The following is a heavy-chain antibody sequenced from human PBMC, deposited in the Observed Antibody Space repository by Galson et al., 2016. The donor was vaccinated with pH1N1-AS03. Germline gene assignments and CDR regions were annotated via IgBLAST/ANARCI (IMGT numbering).Heavy chain of an antibody. CDR3: AMFPIGEVPGALQDMDV. J-gene: IGHJ6*03. CDR2: ISGSGGDT. D-gene: IGHD2-2*01. CDR1: GFTFSSYA. Sequence: SLRLSCAASGFTFSSYAMSWVRQAPGKGLDWVSSISGSGGDTYYADPVKGRFTISRDNSKNTLYLQMNSLRAEDTALFYCAMFPIGEVPGALQDMDVWGKGPTLIVSS. V-gene: IGHV3-23*01.